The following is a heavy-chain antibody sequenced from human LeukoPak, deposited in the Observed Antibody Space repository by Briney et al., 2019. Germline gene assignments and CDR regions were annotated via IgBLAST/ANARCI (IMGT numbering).Heavy chain of an antibody. D-gene: IGHD5-24*01. CDR2: IYYSGST. V-gene: IGHV4-59*12. CDR1: GGSISSYY. J-gene: IGHJ5*02. Sequence: SETLFLTCTVSGGSISSYYWSWIRQPPGKGLEWIGYIYYSGSTNYNPSLKSRVTISVDTSKNQFSLKVSSVTAADTAVYYCAIGPVEMATTWGQGTLVTVSS. CDR3: AIGPVEMATT.